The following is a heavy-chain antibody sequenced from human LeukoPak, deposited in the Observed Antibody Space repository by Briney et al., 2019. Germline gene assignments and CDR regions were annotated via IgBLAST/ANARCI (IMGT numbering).Heavy chain of an antibody. Sequence: SGPTLVKPTQTLTLTCTFSGFSLSTSGVGVGWIRQPPGKALEWLALIYWNDDKRYSPSLKSRLTITKGTSKNQVVLTMTNMDPVDTATYYCAHRRGYDFWSGYFNNWFDPWGQGTLVTVSS. CDR2: IYWNDDK. J-gene: IGHJ5*02. CDR3: AHRRGYDFWSGYFNNWFDP. V-gene: IGHV2-5*01. CDR1: GFSLSTSGVG. D-gene: IGHD3-3*01.